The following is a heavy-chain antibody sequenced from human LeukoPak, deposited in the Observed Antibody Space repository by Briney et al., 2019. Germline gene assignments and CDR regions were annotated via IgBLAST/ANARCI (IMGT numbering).Heavy chain of an antibody. J-gene: IGHJ1*01. CDR1: GGSISSSSYY. CDR3: ASSDSTLTELQH. V-gene: IGHV4-39*07. D-gene: IGHD3-22*01. CDR2: IYYSGST. Sequence: SETLSLTCTVSGGSISSSSYYWGWIRQPPGKGLEWIGSIYYSGSTYYNPSLKSRVTISVDTSKNQFSLKLSSVTAADTAVYYCASSDSTLTELQHWGQGTLVTVSS.